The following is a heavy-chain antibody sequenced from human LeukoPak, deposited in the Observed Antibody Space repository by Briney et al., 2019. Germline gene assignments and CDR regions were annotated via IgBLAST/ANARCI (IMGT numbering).Heavy chain of an antibody. CDR1: GGSFSGYS. V-gene: IGHV4-34*01. D-gene: IGHD2-21*02. CDR3: ARGREDCGGDCYSVAFDI. Sequence: SESVSLTCAVYGGSFSGYSWSWMRQPPGKGLEWIGDINHGGSTNYNPSLKSRVTISIDVSKTQLSLKLSSVTAADTAVYYCARGREDCGGDCYSVAFDIWGQGTMVTVSS. CDR2: INHGGST. J-gene: IGHJ3*02.